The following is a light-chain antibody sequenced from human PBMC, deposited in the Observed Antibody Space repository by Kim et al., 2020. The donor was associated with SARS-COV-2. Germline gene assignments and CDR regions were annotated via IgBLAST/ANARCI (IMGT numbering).Light chain of an antibody. Sequence: EIVLTQSPATLSLSPGERATLSCRASQTISTFLAWYQQRPGQSPRLLIYDTSNRASGVPARFSGSGSGTDFTLTISNLEPEDFALYFCQHHVYRPPITFGPGTRLEIK. CDR3: QHHVYRPPIT. CDR1: QTISTF. V-gene: IGKV3-11*01. J-gene: IGKJ5*01. CDR2: DTS.